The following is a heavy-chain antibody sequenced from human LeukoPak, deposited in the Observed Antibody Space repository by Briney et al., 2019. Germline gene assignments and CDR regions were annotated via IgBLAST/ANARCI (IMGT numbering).Heavy chain of an antibody. CDR1: GLIFSGSA. CDR3: TRPAGGYCSSTSCPGVDY. Sequence: GGSLKLSCAASGLIFSGSAMHWVRQASGRGLEWVGRIRSKANSYATAYAASVKGRFTISRDDSKNTAYLQMNSLKAEDTAVYYCTRPAGGYCSSTSCPGVDYWGQGTLVTVSS. J-gene: IGHJ4*02. CDR2: IRSKANSYAT. D-gene: IGHD2-2*01. V-gene: IGHV3-73*01.